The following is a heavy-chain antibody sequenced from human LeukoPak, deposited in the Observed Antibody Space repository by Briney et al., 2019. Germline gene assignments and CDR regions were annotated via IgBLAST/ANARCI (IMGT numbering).Heavy chain of an antibody. J-gene: IGHJ4*02. V-gene: IGHV3-64*01. D-gene: IGHD3-22*01. CDR2: ISSNGGST. Sequence: GGSLRLSCAASGFTFSSYAMHWVRQAPGKGLEYVSAISSNGGSTYYANSVKGRFTISRDNSKNTLYLQMGSLRAEDMAVYYCARWYYYDSSGYLDYWGQGTLVTV. CDR3: ARWYYYDSSGYLDY. CDR1: GFTFSSYA.